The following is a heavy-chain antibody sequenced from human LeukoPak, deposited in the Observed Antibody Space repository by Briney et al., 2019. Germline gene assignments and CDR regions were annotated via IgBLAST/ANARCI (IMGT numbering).Heavy chain of an antibody. Sequence: PGGSLRLSCAASGFTFSSYAMSWVRQAPGKGLEWVSAISGSGGSTYYADSVKGRFTISRDNSKNTLYLQMNSLRAEDTAVYYCAKDYDIVVVPAAQGSYYFDYWGQGTLVTVSS. CDR1: GFTFSSYA. V-gene: IGHV3-23*01. D-gene: IGHD2-2*01. J-gene: IGHJ4*02. CDR2: ISGSGGST. CDR3: AKDYDIVVVPAAQGSYYFDY.